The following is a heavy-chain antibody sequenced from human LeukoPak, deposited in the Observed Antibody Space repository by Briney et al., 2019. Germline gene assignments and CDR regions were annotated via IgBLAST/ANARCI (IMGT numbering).Heavy chain of an antibody. V-gene: IGHV4-39*07. CDR2: IYYSGST. Sequence: SETLSLTCTVSGGSISSSSYYWGWIRQPPGKGLEWIGSIYYSGSTYYNPSLKSRVTISVDTSKNQLSLKLSSVTAADTAVYYCARDRIVVVHDAFDIWGQGTMVTVSS. CDR3: ARDRIVVVHDAFDI. J-gene: IGHJ3*02. CDR1: GGSISSSSYY. D-gene: IGHD2-21*01.